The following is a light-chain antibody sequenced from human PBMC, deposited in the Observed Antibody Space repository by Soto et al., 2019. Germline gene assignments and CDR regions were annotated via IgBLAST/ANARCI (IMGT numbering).Light chain of an antibody. V-gene: IGKV3-20*01. CDR1: QSINSF. CDR3: QQYGGSLRT. Sequence: EIVLTQSPGTLSLSPGEGATLSCRASQSINSFLAWYQQRRGQAPRLLIHGASNRATGIPDRFSGSGSGPAFPLTISRLEPEDFAVYYCQQYGGSLRTFGQGTKVEVK. CDR2: GAS. J-gene: IGKJ1*01.